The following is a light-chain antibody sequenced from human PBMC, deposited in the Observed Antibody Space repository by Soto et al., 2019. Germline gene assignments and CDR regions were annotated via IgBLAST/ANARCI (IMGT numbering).Light chain of an antibody. CDR2: AAS. CDR1: QSISIY. V-gene: IGKV1-39*01. CDR3: QQSYTTPFT. Sequence: DIQMTQSPSSLSASVGDRVTITCRASQSISIYLNWYQQKPGKAPKLLIYAASSLQSGVPSRFSGSGSGTDLTLTISSLQPEDFAPYYCQQSYTTPFTFGPGTKVEIK. J-gene: IGKJ3*01.